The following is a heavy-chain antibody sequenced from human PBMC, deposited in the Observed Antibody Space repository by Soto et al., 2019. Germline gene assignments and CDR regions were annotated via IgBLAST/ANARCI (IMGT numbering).Heavy chain of an antibody. D-gene: IGHD6-13*01. V-gene: IGHV4-34*01. Sequence: QVQLQQWGAGLLKPSETLSLTCAVYGGSFSGYYWSWIRQPPGKGLEWIGEINHSGSTNYNPSLKSRVTISVDTSKNQFSLKLSSVTAADTAVYYCARGLEQPANWFDPWGQGTLVTVSS. CDR3: ARGLEQPANWFDP. CDR2: INHSGST. CDR1: GGSFSGYY. J-gene: IGHJ5*02.